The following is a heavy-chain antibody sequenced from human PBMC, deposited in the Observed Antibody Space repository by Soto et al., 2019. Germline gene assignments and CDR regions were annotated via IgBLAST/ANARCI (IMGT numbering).Heavy chain of an antibody. J-gene: IGHJ3*02. CDR2: IRNDGSDK. CDR3: ARAPRMAPFDI. Sequence: QVQLVESGGGVVQPGRSLRLSCAASGFIFSPYGIHWVRQAPGKGLEWVALIRNDGSDKYYAESVTGRFTISRDNSKNTVYLQMNSLRAEDTALYFCARAPRMAPFDIWGQETMVTVSS. V-gene: IGHV3-33*01. CDR1: GFIFSPYG.